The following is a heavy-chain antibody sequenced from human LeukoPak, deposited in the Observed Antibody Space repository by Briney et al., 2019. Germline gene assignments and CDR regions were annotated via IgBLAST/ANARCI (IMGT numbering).Heavy chain of an antibody. Sequence: GGSLRLSRAASGFTFCSYWMHWVRQAPGKGVVWVSRINSDGSSAIYADSVKGRFTISRDNAKNTLYLQMNSLRAEDTAVYYCARDSWYYYDSSGYYRDYWGQGTLVTVSS. V-gene: IGHV3-74*01. CDR3: ARDSWYYYDSSGYYRDY. D-gene: IGHD3-22*01. J-gene: IGHJ4*02. CDR2: INSDGSSA. CDR1: GFTFCSYW.